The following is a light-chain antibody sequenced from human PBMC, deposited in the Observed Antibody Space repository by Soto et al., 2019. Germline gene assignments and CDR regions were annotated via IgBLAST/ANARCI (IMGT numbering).Light chain of an antibody. CDR2: LEGSGSY. Sequence: QPVLAQSSSASASLGSSVKLTCTLSSGHSTYIIAWHQQQPGKAPRYLMNLEGSGSYNKGSGVPDRFSGSSSGADRYLTISNLQFEDDADYYCENWDTNTRVFGTETKLTVL. J-gene: IGLJ1*01. CDR1: SGHSTYI. V-gene: IGLV4-60*02. CDR3: ENWDTNTRV.